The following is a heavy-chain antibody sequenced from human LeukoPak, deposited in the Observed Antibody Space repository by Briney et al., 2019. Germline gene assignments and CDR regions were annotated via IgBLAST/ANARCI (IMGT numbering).Heavy chain of an antibody. V-gene: IGHV1-46*01. Sequence: ASVKVSCKASGYTFTSYYMHWVRQAPGQGLEWMGIINPSGGSTSYAQKFQGRVTMTRDTSTSTVYMDLSSLRSEDTAVYYCARAGLTYDILTGYDAPINYFDYWGQGTLVTVSS. CDR2: INPSGGST. J-gene: IGHJ4*02. CDR1: GYTFTSYY. CDR3: ARAGLTYDILTGYDAPINYFDY. D-gene: IGHD3-9*01.